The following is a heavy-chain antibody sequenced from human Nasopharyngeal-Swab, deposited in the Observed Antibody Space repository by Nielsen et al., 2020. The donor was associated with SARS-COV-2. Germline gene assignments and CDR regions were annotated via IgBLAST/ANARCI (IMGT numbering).Heavy chain of an antibody. CDR3: ARVRYYYDSHGAFDI. D-gene: IGHD3-22*01. V-gene: IGHV1-2*04. Sequence: ASVKVSCKASGYTFTGYYMHWVRQAPGQGLEWMGWINPNSGGTSYAQKFQGWVTMTRDTSISTAYMELSRLRSDDTAVYYCARVRYYYDSHGAFDIWGQGTMVTVSS. J-gene: IGHJ3*02. CDR2: INPNSGGT. CDR1: GYTFTGYY.